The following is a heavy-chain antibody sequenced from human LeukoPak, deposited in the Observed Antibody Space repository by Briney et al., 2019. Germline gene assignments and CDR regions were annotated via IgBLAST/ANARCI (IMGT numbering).Heavy chain of an antibody. Sequence: PGGSLRLSCAASGFTYEGYGMSWVRQAPGKGLEWVYGINWNGGSTGYADSLKGRFTMSRDNAKSSLYLQMNSLRAEDTALYYCARESGAGERLVVYWGQGTLVTVSS. J-gene: IGHJ4*02. CDR1: GFTYEGYG. CDR3: ARESGAGERLVVY. D-gene: IGHD1-26*01. CDR2: INWNGGST. V-gene: IGHV3-20*04.